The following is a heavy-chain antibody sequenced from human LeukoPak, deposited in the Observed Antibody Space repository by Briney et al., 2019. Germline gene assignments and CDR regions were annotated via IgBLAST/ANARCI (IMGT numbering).Heavy chain of an antibody. Sequence: GGSLRLSCAASGFTFSSYWMSWVRQAPGKGLEWVANIKEDGSEKYYVDSVKGRFTISRDNAKNSLYLHMNSLRAEDTAVYYCARDAATDDAFDIWGQGTMVTVSS. J-gene: IGHJ3*02. D-gene: IGHD6-13*01. V-gene: IGHV3-7*01. CDR1: GFTFSSYW. CDR3: ARDAATDDAFDI. CDR2: IKEDGSEK.